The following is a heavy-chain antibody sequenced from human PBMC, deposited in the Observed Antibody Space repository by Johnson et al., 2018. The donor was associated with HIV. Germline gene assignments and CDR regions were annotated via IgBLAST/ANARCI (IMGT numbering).Heavy chain of an antibody. CDR3: AREGGIVAAQGDAFDI. D-gene: IGHD1-26*01. V-gene: IGHV3-9*01. CDR1: GFTFDDYA. CDR2: ISWNSGSI. Sequence: VQLVESGGGLVQPGGSLRLSCAASGFTFDDYAMHWVRQAPGKGLEWVSGISWNSGSIGYADSVKGRFTISRDNTKNSLYLQMNSLRAEDTALYSCAREGGIVAAQGDAFDIWGQGTMVTVSS. J-gene: IGHJ3*02.